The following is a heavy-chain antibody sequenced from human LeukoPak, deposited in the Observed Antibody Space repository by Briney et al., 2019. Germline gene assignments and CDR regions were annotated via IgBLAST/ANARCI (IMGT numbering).Heavy chain of an antibody. CDR1: GYTFTSYY. V-gene: IGHV1-46*01. Sequence: ASVKVSCKASGYTFTSYYMHWVRQAPGQGLEWMGIINPSGGSTSYAQKFQGRVTMTRDTSTSTVYMELSSLRSEDTAVYYCARDRSPHTDSGSYYFDYWGQGTLVTVSS. D-gene: IGHD1-26*01. CDR3: ARDRSPHTDSGSYYFDY. J-gene: IGHJ4*02. CDR2: INPSGGST.